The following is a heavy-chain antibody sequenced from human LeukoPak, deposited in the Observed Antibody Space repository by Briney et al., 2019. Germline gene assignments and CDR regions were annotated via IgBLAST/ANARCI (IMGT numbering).Heavy chain of an antibody. CDR3: ARDKQHSYGRYFDH. D-gene: IGHD3-16*01. J-gene: IGHJ4*02. V-gene: IGHV4-59*01. Sequence: SETLSLTCSVSGDSLSTYHWNWIRKPPGKGLEWIGYMQSTGNSKYNPSLRSRVNMFVDTSKNQAALILSSVTAADTAVYYCARDKQHSYGRYFDHWGQGALVTVSS. CDR2: MQSTGNS. CDR1: GDSLSTYH.